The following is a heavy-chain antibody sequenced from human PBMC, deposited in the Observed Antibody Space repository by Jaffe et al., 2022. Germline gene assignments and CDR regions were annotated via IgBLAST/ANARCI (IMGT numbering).Heavy chain of an antibody. J-gene: IGHJ4*02. V-gene: IGHV4-38-2*02. CDR1: GYSISSGYF. CDR2: IYHGGRT. CDR3: ATDPTGLDYFDS. Sequence: QVQLQESGPGLVKPSETLSLTCAVSGYSISSGYFWGWIRQPPGKGLEWIGSIYHGGRTHYNPSLKSRVTMSVDTSKDQFSLRLTSVTAADSAVYYCATDPTGLDYFDSWGQGTLVTVSS.